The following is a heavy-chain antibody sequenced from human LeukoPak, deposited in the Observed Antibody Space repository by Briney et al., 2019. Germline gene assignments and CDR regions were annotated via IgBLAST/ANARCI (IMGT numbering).Heavy chain of an antibody. D-gene: IGHD6-13*01. V-gene: IGHV1-2*02. CDR3: ARINSSRWYDF. CDR1: GYTFTSYG. J-gene: IGHJ4*02. CDR2: INPNIGDT. Sequence: GVSVKVSCKASGYTFTSYGISWVRQAPGQGLEWMGWINPNIGDTNYAQKFQGRVTMTRDTSISTAYMELSRLRFDDTAVYYCARINSSRWYDFWGQGTLVTVSS.